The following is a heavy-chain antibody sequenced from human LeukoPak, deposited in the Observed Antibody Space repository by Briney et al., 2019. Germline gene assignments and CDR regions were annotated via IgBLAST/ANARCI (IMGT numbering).Heavy chain of an antibody. J-gene: IGHJ4*02. Sequence: PSETLYLTCTVSCDSISSHYLSLLPPPPREGLEWIGYIYASANTIYNPSLKSRVTISADTSKNQFFLKLTSVTAADTAVYYCATHKVGARFDYWGQGTLVTVSS. V-gene: IGHV4-59*11. CDR1: CDSISSHY. CDR2: IYASANT. D-gene: IGHD1-26*01. CDR3: ATHKVGARFDY.